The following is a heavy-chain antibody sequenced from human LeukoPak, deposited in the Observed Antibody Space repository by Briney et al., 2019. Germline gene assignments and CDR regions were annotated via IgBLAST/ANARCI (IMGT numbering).Heavy chain of an antibody. CDR3: ASGSGSYRTPYYYMDV. Sequence: GGSLRLSCAASGFTFSSHAMTWVRQAPGKGLEWVSVIYSGGSTYYADSVKGRFTISRDNSKNTLYLQMNSLRAEDTAVYYCASGSGSYRTPYYYMDVWGTGTTVTVSS. CDR1: GFTFSSHA. CDR2: IYSGGST. D-gene: IGHD3-10*01. V-gene: IGHV3-53*01. J-gene: IGHJ6*03.